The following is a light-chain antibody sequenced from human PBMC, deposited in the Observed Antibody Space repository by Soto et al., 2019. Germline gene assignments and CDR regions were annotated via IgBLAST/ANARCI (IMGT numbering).Light chain of an antibody. CDR1: QSVINN. V-gene: IGKV3-11*01. Sequence: EIVLTQSPGTLSLSPGERATLSCRASQSVINNRLAWYQQKSGQAPRLLIYDASNRATGIPARFSGSGSGTAFTLTISSLEPEDFAVYYCQQRSNWPPSFGQGTKVDIK. J-gene: IGKJ1*01. CDR3: QQRSNWPPS. CDR2: DAS.